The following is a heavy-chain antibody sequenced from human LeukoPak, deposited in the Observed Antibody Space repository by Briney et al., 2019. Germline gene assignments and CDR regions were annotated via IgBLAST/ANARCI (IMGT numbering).Heavy chain of an antibody. CDR2: ISSGSTYI. J-gene: IGHJ3*02. CDR1: GFTFSDYS. Sequence: GGSLRLSCVASGFTFSDYSMNWVRQAPGKGLEWVSSISSGSTYIYYADSLKGRFTISRDNSKNTLYLQMNSLRAEDTAVYYCAKDRAFDIWGQGTMVTVSS. CDR3: AKDRAFDI. V-gene: IGHV3-21*04.